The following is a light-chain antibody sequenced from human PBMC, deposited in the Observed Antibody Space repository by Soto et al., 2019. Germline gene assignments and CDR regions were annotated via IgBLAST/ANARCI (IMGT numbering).Light chain of an antibody. Sequence: EILLTQSPATLSLSPWEIATLSCKASQSVGSSLGWYQQKPGQAPRLLIYDASTRATGIPARFSGSGSGTDFTLTISSLQPEDFATYYCQQSYSTFWTFGQGTKVDIK. CDR3: QQSYSTFWT. V-gene: IGKV3-11*01. J-gene: IGKJ1*01. CDR2: DAS. CDR1: QSVGSS.